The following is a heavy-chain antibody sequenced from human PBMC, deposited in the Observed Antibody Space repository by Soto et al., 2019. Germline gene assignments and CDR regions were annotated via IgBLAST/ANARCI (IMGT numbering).Heavy chain of an antibody. Sequence: GGSLRLSCAASGFTFSSYAINWVRQAPGKGLEWVSAISGSGGGTYYADSVKGRFTISRDNFKNTLYLQMNSLRAEDTAVYYCAKNQYSYGYSEYFQHWGQGTLVTVSS. CDR1: GFTFSSYA. D-gene: IGHD5-18*01. CDR3: AKNQYSYGYSEYFQH. V-gene: IGHV3-23*01. J-gene: IGHJ1*01. CDR2: ISGSGGGT.